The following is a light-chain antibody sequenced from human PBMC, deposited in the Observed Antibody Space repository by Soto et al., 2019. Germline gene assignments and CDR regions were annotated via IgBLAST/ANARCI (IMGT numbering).Light chain of an antibody. CDR1: SSNIGAGYD. J-gene: IGLJ3*02. CDR2: GNN. CDR3: QAVDTNLRGPV. V-gene: IGLV1-40*01. Sequence: QSVLTQPPSVSGAPGQRVTISCSGTSSNIGAGYDVHWYHQVPGTAPKLLIYGNNNRPSGVPDRFSGSRSGTSASLAIPGLQAEDEADYYCQAVDTNLRGPVFGGGTKRTVL.